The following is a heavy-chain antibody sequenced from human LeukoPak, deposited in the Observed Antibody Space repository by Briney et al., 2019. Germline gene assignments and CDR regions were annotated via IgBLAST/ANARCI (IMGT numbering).Heavy chain of an antibody. Sequence: PGGSLRLSCAASGFTFSNFAMSWVRQAPGKGLEWVSAISGNGGSTYYADSVKGRFTTSRDSSENTLYLQMNSLRAEDTAVYYCAKNGDTSGYYRGYFDYWGQGTLVTVSS. CDR3: AKNGDTSGYYRGYFDY. CDR1: GFTFSNFA. CDR2: ISGNGGST. J-gene: IGHJ4*02. V-gene: IGHV3-23*01. D-gene: IGHD3-22*01.